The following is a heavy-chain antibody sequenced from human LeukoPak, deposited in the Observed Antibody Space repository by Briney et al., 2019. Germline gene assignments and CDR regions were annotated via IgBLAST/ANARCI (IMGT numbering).Heavy chain of an antibody. CDR2: IYYSGST. J-gene: IGHJ4*02. CDR3: ARSPNSGYDPFVY. Sequence: PSETLSLTCTVSGGSISSSSYYWGCIRQPPGKGLEWIGSIYYSGSTYYNPSLKSRVTISVDTSKNQFSLKLSSVTAADTAVYYCARSPNSGYDPFVYWGQGTLVTVSS. D-gene: IGHD5-12*01. V-gene: IGHV4-39*01. CDR1: GGSISSSSYY.